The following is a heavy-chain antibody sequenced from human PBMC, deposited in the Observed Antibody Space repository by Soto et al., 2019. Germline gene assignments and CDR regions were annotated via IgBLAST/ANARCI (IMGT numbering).Heavy chain of an antibody. J-gene: IGHJ4*02. CDR1: GYTFTSYA. D-gene: IGHD3-22*01. V-gene: IGHV1-3*01. CDR2: INAGNDNT. CDR3: ARYPDSTPMVVVVTYYFDY. Sequence: ASVKVSCKASGYTFTSYAIHWVRQAPGQRLEWMGWINAGNDNTKYSQKFQGRVTITRDTSASTVYMELSSLRSEDTAVYYCARYPDSTPMVVVVTYYFDYWGQGTLVTVSS.